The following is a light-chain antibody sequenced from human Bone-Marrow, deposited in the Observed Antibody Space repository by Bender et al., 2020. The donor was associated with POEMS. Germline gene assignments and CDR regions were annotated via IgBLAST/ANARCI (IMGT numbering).Light chain of an antibody. V-gene: IGLV1-44*01. CDR2: SDN. CDR1: NSNIGTNA. Sequence: QSVLTQPPSASGTPGQRVTISCSGSNSNIGTNAVNWYQQFPGTAPQLLIYSDNQRPSGGPDRFYAFKSGTSASLAISGLQSEDEAEYYCAWDAGLSCGVFGGGTKLTVL. J-gene: IGLJ3*02. CDR3: AWDAGLSCGV.